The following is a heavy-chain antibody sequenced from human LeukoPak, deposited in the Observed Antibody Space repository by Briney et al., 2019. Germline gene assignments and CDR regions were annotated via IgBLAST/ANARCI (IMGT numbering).Heavy chain of an antibody. CDR2: IYYTGTT. CDR1: GGSISNSSYY. J-gene: IGHJ4*02. Sequence: SETLSLTCTVSGGSISNSSYYWGWIRQPPGKGLECIGSIYYTGTTYYNPSLKSRVTISVDTSKNQFSLKLSSVTAADTAVYYCARRTYVWGSYRPPGYFDYWGQGTLVTVSS. D-gene: IGHD3-16*02. CDR3: ARRTYVWGSYRPPGYFDY. V-gene: IGHV4-39*07.